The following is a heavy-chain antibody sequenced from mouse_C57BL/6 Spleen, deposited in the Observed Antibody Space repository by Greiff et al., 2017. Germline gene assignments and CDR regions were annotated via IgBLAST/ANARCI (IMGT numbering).Heavy chain of an antibody. Sequence: VQLQQSGPVLVKPGASVKMSCKASGYTFTDYYMNWVKQSHGKSLEWIGVINPYNGGTSYNQKFKGKATLTVDKSSSTAYMELNSLTSEDSAVYYCARKVGIYYAMDYWGQGTSVTVSS. CDR1: GYTFTDYY. CDR2: INPYNGGT. CDR3: ARKVGIYYAMDY. J-gene: IGHJ4*01. D-gene: IGHD3-1*01. V-gene: IGHV1-19*01.